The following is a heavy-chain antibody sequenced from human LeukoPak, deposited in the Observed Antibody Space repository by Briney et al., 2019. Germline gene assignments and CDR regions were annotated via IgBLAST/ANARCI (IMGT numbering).Heavy chain of an antibody. D-gene: IGHD3-16*01. J-gene: IGHJ4*02. CDR3: ARMEGGDFDY. Sequence: KPSETLSLTCTVSGGSISSYYWSWIRQPPGKGLEWIGYIYYSGSTNYNPSLKSRVTISVDTSKNQFSLKLSSVTAEDTAVYYCARMEGGDFDYWGQGTLVTVSS. CDR2: IYYSGST. V-gene: IGHV4-59*01. CDR1: GGSISSYY.